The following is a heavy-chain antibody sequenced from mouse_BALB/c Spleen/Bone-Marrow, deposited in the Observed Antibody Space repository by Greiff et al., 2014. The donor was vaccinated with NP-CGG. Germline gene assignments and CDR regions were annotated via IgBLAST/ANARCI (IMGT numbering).Heavy chain of an antibody. CDR3: ARATYYGNFFDY. CDR1: GYSITSDYA. J-gene: IGHJ2*01. D-gene: IGHD2-10*01. V-gene: IGHV3-2*02. CDR2: ISYSGST. Sequence: QSGPGLVKPSQSLSLTCTVTGYSITSDYAWNWIRQFPGNKLEWMGYISYSGSTDYNPSLKSRISITRDTSKNQFFLQLNSVTTEDTATYYCARATYYGNFFDYWGQGTTLTVSS.